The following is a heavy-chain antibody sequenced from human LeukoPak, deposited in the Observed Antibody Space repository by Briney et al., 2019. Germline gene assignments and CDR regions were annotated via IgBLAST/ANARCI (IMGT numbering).Heavy chain of an antibody. CDR2: IIPILGIA. J-gene: IGHJ6*02. CDR1: GGTFSSYA. CDR3: ARDRLKAASRGGLNYGMDV. V-gene: IGHV1-69*04. D-gene: IGHD2-15*01. Sequence: GASVKVSCKASGGTFSSYAISWVRQAPGQGLEWMGRIIPILGIANYAQKFQGRVTITADESTSTAYMELSSLRSEDTAVYYCARDRLKAASRGGLNYGMDVWGQGTTVTVSS.